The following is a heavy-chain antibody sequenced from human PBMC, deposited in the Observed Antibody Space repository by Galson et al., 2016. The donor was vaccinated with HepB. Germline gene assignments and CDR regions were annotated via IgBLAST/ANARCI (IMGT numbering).Heavy chain of an antibody. CDR2: ITYDGDST. CDR1: GFAFSRFG. D-gene: IGHD3-22*01. J-gene: IGHJ4*02. CDR3: AKDGPGGRYRGYEDGRRD. V-gene: IGHV3-30*18. Sequence: SLRLSCAASGFAFSRFGMHWVRQAPGRGLEWVAVITYDGDSTSYEDYVKGRFTIFRDNSRSTLFLQMNSLTAEDSGVYYCAKDGPGGRYRGYEDGRRDWGQGTLVTVTS.